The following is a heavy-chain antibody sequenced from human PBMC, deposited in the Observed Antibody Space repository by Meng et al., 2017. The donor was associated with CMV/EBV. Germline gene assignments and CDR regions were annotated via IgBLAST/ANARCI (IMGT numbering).Heavy chain of an antibody. CDR2: IYPGDSET. Sequence: GESLKISCQGSGYSFINYWIVWVRQMPGKGLEWMGIIYPGDSETRYSPSFQGQVTISADKSIRTAYLQWSSLKASDTAMYYCARHSTYYDFWSGYYTTDHYYYYGMDVWGQGTTVTVSS. J-gene: IGHJ6*02. D-gene: IGHD3-3*01. CDR1: GYSFINYW. CDR3: ARHSTYYDFWSGYYTTDHYYYYGMDV. V-gene: IGHV5-51*01.